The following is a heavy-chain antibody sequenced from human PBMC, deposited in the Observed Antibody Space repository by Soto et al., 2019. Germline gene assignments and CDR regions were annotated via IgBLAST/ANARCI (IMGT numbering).Heavy chain of an antibody. CDR3: ARAHTVTGYYYYYYGMDV. CDR1: GYSFTSYW. CDR2: IYPGDSDT. V-gene: IGHV5-51*01. Sequence: LGESLKISCKGSGYSFTSYWIGWVRQMPGKGLEWMGIIYPGDSDTRYSPSFQGQVTISADKSISTAYLQWSSLKASDTAMYYCARAHTVTGYYYYYYGMDVWGQGTTVTVSS. J-gene: IGHJ6*02. D-gene: IGHD4-4*01.